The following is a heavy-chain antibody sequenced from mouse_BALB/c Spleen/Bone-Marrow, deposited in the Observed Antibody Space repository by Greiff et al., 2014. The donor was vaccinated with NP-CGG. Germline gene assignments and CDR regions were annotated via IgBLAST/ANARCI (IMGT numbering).Heavy chain of an antibody. V-gene: IGHV5-17*02. Sequence: EVQLVESGGGFVQPGGSRKLSCAASGFTFSSFGMHWVRQAPEKGLEWVAYISSGSSNIYYADTVKGRFTISRDNPKNTLFLQMTSLRSEDTAMYYCTRGGNWDDFDYWGQGTTLTVSS. CDR1: GFTFSSFG. J-gene: IGHJ2*01. CDR3: TRGGNWDDFDY. CDR2: ISSGSSNI. D-gene: IGHD4-1*01.